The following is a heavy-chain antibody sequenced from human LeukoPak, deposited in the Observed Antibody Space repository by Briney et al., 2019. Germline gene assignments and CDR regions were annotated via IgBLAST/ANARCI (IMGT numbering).Heavy chain of an antibody. D-gene: IGHD6-13*01. J-gene: IGHJ4*02. CDR3: ARDNPTGLAAAGTLDY. CDR2: ISYDGSNK. CDR1: GFTFSSYG. Sequence: GGSLRLSCAASGFTFSSYGMHWVRQAPGKGLEWVAVISYDGSNKYYADSVKGRFTISRDNSKNTLYLQMNSLRAEDTAVYYCARDNPTGLAAAGTLDYWGQGTLVTVSS. V-gene: IGHV3-30*03.